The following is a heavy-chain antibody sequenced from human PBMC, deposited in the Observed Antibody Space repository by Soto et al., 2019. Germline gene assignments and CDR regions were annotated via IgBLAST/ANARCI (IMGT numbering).Heavy chain of an antibody. Sequence: QVQLQESGPGLVKASETLSLTCTVSGGSMFSYYWSWIRQPAGKGLEWIARIYGSGGTNYNPSLKSRVTMSLDTSKHKFSLRLTSVTAADTAVYYCAREGASSYASRHFDNWGPGTLGTVSS. CDR2: IYGSGGT. D-gene: IGHD3-16*01. J-gene: IGHJ4*02. V-gene: IGHV4-4*07. CDR3: AREGASSYASRHFDN. CDR1: GGSMFSYY.